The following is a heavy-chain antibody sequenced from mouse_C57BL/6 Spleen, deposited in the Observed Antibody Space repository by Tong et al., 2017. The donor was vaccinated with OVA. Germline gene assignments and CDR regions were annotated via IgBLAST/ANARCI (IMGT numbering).Heavy chain of an antibody. CDR3: ARRAEYFDY. V-gene: IGHV5-17*01. J-gene: IGHJ2*01. Sequence: EVQLQESGGGLVKPGGSLKLSCAASGFTFSDYGMHWVRQAPEKGLEWVAYISSGSSTIYYADTVKGRFTISRDNAKNTLFLQMTSLRSEDTAMYYCARRAEYFDYWGQGTTLTVSS. CDR2: ISSGSSTI. CDR1: GFTFSDYG. D-gene: IGHD3-3*01.